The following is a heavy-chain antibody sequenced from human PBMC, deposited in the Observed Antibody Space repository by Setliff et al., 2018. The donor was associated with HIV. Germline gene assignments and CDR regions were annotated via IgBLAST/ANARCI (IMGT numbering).Heavy chain of an antibody. CDR1: GFTFSSYS. V-gene: IGHV3-23*01. CDR3: AKDRTVVVITIFDY. J-gene: IGHJ4*02. D-gene: IGHD3-22*01. Sequence: GGSLRLSCAASGFTFSSYSMSWVRQAPGKGLEWVSAISGSGGSTYYAGSVKGRFTISRDNSKNTLYLQMNSLRAEDTAVYYCAKDRTVVVITIFDYWGQGTLVTV. CDR2: ISGSGGST.